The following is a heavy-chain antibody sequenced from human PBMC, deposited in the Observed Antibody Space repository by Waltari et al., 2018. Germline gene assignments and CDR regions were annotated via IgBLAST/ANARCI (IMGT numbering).Heavy chain of an antibody. CDR1: GYTFTSYG. Sequence: QVQLVQSGGEVKKPGASVKVSCTASGYTFTSYGISWVRQAPGQGLEGMGWIRVDNGNTNYAQHLQGRVTMTADTSTSTAYMELRSLRSDDTAVYYCARPSLGQYYYYGMEVWGQGTAVTVSS. D-gene: IGHD7-27*01. J-gene: IGHJ6*02. V-gene: IGHV1-18*01. CDR3: ARPSLGQYYYYGMEV. CDR2: IRVDNGNT.